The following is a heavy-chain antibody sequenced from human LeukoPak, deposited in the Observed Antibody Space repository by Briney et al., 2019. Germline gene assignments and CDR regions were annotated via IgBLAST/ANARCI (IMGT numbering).Heavy chain of an antibody. CDR3: AKSPRYCSSTSCYTLAEILLYYFDY. J-gene: IGHJ4*02. V-gene: IGHV1-69*13. CDR2: IIPIFGTA. Sequence: EASVKVSCKASGGTFSSYAISWVRQAPGQGLEWMGGIIPIFGTANYAQKFQGRVTITADESTSTAYMELSSLRSEDTAVYYCAKSPRYCSSTSCYTLAEILLYYFDYWGQGTLVTVSS. D-gene: IGHD2-2*02. CDR1: GGTFSSYA.